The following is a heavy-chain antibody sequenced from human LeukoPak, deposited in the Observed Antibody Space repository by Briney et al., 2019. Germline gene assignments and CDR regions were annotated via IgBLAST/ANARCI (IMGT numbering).Heavy chain of an antibody. CDR1: GGFNRSNF. J-gene: IGHJ4*02. CDR2: GFNNGRT. V-gene: IGHV4-59*01. CDR3: AIVPFGYDSSDPKDYCDY. Sequence: ETVSLTRTVSGGFNRSNFWSWLRPPGGKRREGVGNGFNNGRTNYRPSLQRRVTMSQDTSKYQFYPELGTVNPADTAVYYCAIVPFGYDSSDPKDYCDYWGQGTLVPVSS. D-gene: IGHD3-22*01.